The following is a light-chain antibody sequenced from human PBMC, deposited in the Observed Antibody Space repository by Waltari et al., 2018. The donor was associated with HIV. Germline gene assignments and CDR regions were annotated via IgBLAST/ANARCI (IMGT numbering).Light chain of an antibody. V-gene: IGLV1-47*01. J-gene: IGLJ3*02. Sequence: QSVLTQPPSASGTPGQRVAISCSGSSSNIGNNFVYWYQHLPGTTPELLIYRNNQRPSGVPDRFSGSKSGTSASLAISGLRSEDEADYYCTSWDDSLGGWMFGGGTTLTVL. CDR2: RNN. CDR3: TSWDDSLGGWM. CDR1: SSNIGNNF.